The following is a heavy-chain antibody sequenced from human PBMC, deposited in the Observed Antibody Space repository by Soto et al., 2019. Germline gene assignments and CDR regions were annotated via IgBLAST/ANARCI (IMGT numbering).Heavy chain of an antibody. Sequence: GESLKISCKGSGYSFTSYWIGWVRQMPGKGLEWMGIIYPGDSDTRYSPSFQGQVTISADKSISTAYLQWSSLKASDTAMYYCARQLSVGHDFWSGYPETQNYFDYWGQGTLVTVSS. CDR2: IYPGDSDT. CDR3: ARQLSVGHDFWSGYPETQNYFDY. J-gene: IGHJ4*02. CDR1: GYSFTSYW. V-gene: IGHV5-51*01. D-gene: IGHD3-3*01.